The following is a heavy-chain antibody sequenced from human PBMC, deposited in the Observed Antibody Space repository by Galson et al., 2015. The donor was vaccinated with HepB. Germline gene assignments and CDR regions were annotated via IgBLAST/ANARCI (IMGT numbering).Heavy chain of an antibody. CDR2: ISSSSSYI. D-gene: IGHD3-3*01. CDR3: ARLEWLSYYYMDV. V-gene: IGHV3-21*01. J-gene: IGHJ6*03. CDR1: GFTFSSYS. Sequence: SLRLSCAASGFTFSSYSMNWVRQAPGKELEWVSSISSSSSYIYYADSVKGRFTISRDNAKNSLYLQMNSLRAEDTAVYYCARLEWLSYYYMDVWGKGTTVTVSS.